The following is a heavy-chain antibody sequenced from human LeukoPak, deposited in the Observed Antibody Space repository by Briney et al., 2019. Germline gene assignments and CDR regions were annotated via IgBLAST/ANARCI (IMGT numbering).Heavy chain of an antibody. J-gene: IGHJ6*02. CDR1: GYTFTSYG. V-gene: IGHV1-18*01. Sequence: ASVKVSCKASGYTFTSYGISWVRQAPGQGLEWMGWISAYNGNTNYAQKLQGRVTMTTDTSTSTAYMELRSLRSDDTAVYYRARSLRYFDWLGFGAVDYYYGMDVWGQGTTVTVSS. CDR3: ARSLRYFDWLGFGAVDYYYGMDV. D-gene: IGHD3-9*01. CDR2: ISAYNGNT.